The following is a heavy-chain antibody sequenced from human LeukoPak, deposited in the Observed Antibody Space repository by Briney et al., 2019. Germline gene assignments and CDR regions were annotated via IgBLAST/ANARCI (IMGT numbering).Heavy chain of an antibody. V-gene: IGHV1-2*02. D-gene: IGHD6-19*01. J-gene: IGHJ4*02. CDR3: ARVLFYSSGNKSNRVDY. Sequence: APVKVSCKASGYTFTGYYMHWVRQAPGQGLEWVGWINPNSGGTNYAQKFQGRVTMTRDTSISTAYMELSRLRSDDTAVYYCARVLFYSSGNKSNRVDYWGQGTLVTVSS. CDR2: INPNSGGT. CDR1: GYTFTGYY.